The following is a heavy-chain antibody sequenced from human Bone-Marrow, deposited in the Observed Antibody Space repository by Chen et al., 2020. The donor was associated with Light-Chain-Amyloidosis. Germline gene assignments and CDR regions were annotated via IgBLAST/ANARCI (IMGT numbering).Heavy chain of an antibody. D-gene: IGHD5-12*01. V-gene: IGHV5-51*01. Sequence: EVQLEQSGPEVKKPGESLKISCKGSGYTFPNYWIGWVRQMPGKGLEWMGVIYPDESDARYSPSFAGQVTISADKSIATAYLQWRSLKAADTAMYYCARRRDGYNFDYWGQGTLVTVSS. CDR3: ARRRDGYNFDY. CDR1: GYTFPNYW. CDR2: IYPDESDA. J-gene: IGHJ4*02.